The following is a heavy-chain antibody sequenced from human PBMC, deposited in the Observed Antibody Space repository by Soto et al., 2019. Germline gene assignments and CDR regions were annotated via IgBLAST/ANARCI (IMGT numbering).Heavy chain of an antibody. V-gene: IGHV4-31*03. CDR2: IYYSGST. CDR3: ARDSSGHFGY. Sequence: SHKCTVGDGCICRCSSYWRWIRQHPGKGLEWIGYIYYSGSTYYNPSLKSRVTISVDKSKNQFSLKLSSVTAADSSVYNCARDSSGHFGYWGQGTLLTVSS. J-gene: IGHJ4*02. D-gene: IGHD3-22*01. CDR1: DGCICRCSSY.